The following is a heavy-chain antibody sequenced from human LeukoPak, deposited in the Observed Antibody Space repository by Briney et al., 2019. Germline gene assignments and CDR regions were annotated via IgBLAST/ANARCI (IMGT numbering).Heavy chain of an antibody. D-gene: IGHD6-13*01. Sequence: SETLSLTCAVSGGSISSSNWWSWVRRPPGKGLEWIGEIYHSGSTNYNPSLKSRVTISVDKSKNQFSLKLSSVTAADTAVYYCARVPYSSSWPGFDPWGQETLVTVSS. CDR1: GGSISSSNW. J-gene: IGHJ5*02. V-gene: IGHV4-4*02. CDR3: ARVPYSSSWPGFDP. CDR2: IYHSGST.